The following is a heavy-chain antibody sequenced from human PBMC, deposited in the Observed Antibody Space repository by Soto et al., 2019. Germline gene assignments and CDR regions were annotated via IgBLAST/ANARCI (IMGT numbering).Heavy chain of an antibody. CDR3: ARPYSSGSRSYYGMDV. D-gene: IGHD6-19*01. J-gene: IGHJ6*02. Sequence: QVQLVQSGAEVKKPGSSVKVSCRASGGTFSSYAISWVRQAPGQGLEWMGGIIPIFGTANYAQKFQGRVTITADESTSTAYMELSSLRSEDTAVYYCARPYSSGSRSYYGMDVWGQGTTVTVSS. V-gene: IGHV1-69*12. CDR2: IIPIFGTA. CDR1: GGTFSSYA.